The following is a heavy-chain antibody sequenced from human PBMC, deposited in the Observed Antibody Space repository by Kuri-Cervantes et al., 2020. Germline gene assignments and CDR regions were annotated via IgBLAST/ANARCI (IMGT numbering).Heavy chain of an antibody. V-gene: IGHV3-30*04. D-gene: IGHD3-10*01. CDR1: GFTFSSYA. CDR3: ARDLVRGYLVG. CDR2: ISYDGSNK. Sequence: GGSLRLSCAASGFTFSSYAMHWVRQAPGKGLEWVAVISYDGSNKYYADSVKGRFTISRGNSKNTLYLQMNALRVEDTAVYFCARDLVRGYLVGWGQGTLVTVSS. J-gene: IGHJ4*02.